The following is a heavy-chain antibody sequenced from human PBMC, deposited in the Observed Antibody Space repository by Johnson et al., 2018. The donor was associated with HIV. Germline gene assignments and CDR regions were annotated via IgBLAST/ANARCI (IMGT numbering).Heavy chain of an antibody. V-gene: IGHV3-30*04. D-gene: IGHD4/OR15-4a*01. CDR2: ISLDGSNK. CDR3: ARKGWASSMVNAFDI. Sequence: QVQLVESGGGVVQPGRSLRLSCAASGFTFSNYAMHWVRQAPGKGLEWVSVISLDGSNKYYADSVKGRFTISRDTSKNTLYLQMTSLRAQDTAVYYCARKGWASSMVNAFDIWGQGTMVTVSS. CDR1: GFTFSNYA. J-gene: IGHJ3*02.